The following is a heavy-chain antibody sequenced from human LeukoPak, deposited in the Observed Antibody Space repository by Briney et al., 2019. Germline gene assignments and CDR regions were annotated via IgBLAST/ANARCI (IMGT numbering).Heavy chain of an antibody. CDR3: ARDQGDIVGLVYYYYGMDV. Sequence: PGGSLRLSCAASGFTFSSYWMSWVRQAPGRGLEWVADIEQDGGEKYYVDSVKGRFTISRDNAKNSLYLQMNSLRAEDTAVYYCARDQGDIVGLVYYYYGMDVWGQGTTVTVSS. CDR2: IEQDGGEK. CDR1: GFTFSSYW. D-gene: IGHD2-15*01. J-gene: IGHJ6*02. V-gene: IGHV3-7*01.